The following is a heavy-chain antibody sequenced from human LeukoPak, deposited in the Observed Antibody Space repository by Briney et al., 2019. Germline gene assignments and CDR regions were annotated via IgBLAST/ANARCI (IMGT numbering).Heavy chain of an antibody. V-gene: IGHV5-51*01. CDR3: ARKATTSEAFDF. CDR2: IYPGDSDI. J-gene: IGHJ3*01. CDR1: GYRFTNYW. D-gene: IGHD1-26*01. Sequence: GESLKISCKGSGYRFTNYWIGWVRQMPGKGLEWMGIIYPGDSDIRYSPSFQGQVSMSADKSITTAYLQWSSLKASDTAVYYCARKATTSEAFDFWGQGTLVTVSS.